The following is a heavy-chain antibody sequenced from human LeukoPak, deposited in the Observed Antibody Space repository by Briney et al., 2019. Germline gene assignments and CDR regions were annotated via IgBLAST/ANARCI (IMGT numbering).Heavy chain of an antibody. D-gene: IGHD3-16*01. CDR3: ARGGLQRGGGDFDY. CDR2: IYTSGST. J-gene: IGHJ4*02. Sequence: SETLSLTCTVSGGSISSGSYYWSWLRQPAGKGPEWIGRIYTSGSTNYNPSLKSRLTISVDTSKNQFSLKLSSVTAADTAVYYCARGGLQRGGGDFDYWGQGTLVTVSS. V-gene: IGHV4-61*02. CDR1: GGSISSGSYY.